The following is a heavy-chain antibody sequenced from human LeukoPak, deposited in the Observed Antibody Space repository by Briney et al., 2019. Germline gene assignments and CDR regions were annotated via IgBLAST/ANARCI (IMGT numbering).Heavy chain of an antibody. V-gene: IGHV4-39*01. CDR1: GGSITSSGYY. D-gene: IGHD2-2*01. CDR2: IYHSGST. Sequence: PSETLSLNCTVSGGSITSSGYYWGWIRQPPGEGLEWIGTIYHSGSTFHNPSLKSRVTLSIDTSKSQFSLKLTSVTAADTAVYYCARLFCSRSSCFPGDYWGQGTLVTVSS. CDR3: ARLFCSRSSCFPGDY. J-gene: IGHJ4*02.